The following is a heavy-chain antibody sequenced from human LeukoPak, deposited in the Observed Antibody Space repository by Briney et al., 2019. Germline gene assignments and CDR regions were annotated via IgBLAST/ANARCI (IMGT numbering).Heavy chain of an antibody. CDR1: GFTLSSYS. V-gene: IGHV3-21*01. J-gene: IGHJ4*02. CDR3: VRNLDFWGDSEDY. Sequence: GGSLRLSCAASGFTLSSYSMNWVRQAPGKGLEWVSSIGSSSSYIYYADSVKGRFTISRDNAKNSLYLQMNSLRAEDTAVYYCVRNLDFWGDSEDYWGQGTLVTVSS. D-gene: IGHD3-3*01. CDR2: IGSSSSYI.